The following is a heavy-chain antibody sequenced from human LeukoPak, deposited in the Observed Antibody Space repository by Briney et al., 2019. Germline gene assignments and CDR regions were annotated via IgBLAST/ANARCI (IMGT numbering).Heavy chain of an antibody. Sequence: GGSLRLSCAASGFTFSSYGMHWVRQAPGQGLEWVAVISYDGSNKYYADSVKGRFTISRDNSKNTLYLQMNSLRAEDTAVYYCAKELGISYYYYGMDVWGQGTTVTVSS. CDR2: ISYDGSNK. CDR1: GFTFSSYG. CDR3: AKELGISYYYYGMDV. D-gene: IGHD7-27*01. J-gene: IGHJ6*02. V-gene: IGHV3-30*18.